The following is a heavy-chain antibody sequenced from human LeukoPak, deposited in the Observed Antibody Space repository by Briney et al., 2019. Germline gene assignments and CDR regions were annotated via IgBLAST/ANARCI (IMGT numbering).Heavy chain of an antibody. CDR2: ISSSSGAI. CDR1: GFTFSSYS. V-gene: IGHV3-48*02. CDR3: AKAKPEAGDYYYYGMDV. Sequence: GGSLRLSCAASGFTFSSYSMNWVRQAPGKGLEWVSYISSSSGAIYYAGSVKGRFTISRDNAKNSLYLQMNSLRDDDTAVYYCAKAKPEAGDYYYYGMDVWGQGTTVTVSS. J-gene: IGHJ6*02. D-gene: IGHD6-19*01.